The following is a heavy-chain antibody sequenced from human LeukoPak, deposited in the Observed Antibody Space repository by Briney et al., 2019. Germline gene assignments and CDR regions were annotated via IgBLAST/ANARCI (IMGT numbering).Heavy chain of an antibody. CDR2: ISPDGSDT. J-gene: IGHJ4*02. D-gene: IGHD6-13*01. V-gene: IGHV5-51*01. CDR1: GYSFTSYW. Sequence: GEPLKISCKGSGYSFTSYWIGWVRPMPGKGLEWMGIISPDGSDTRYSPSFQGQVTISADKSISTAYLQWSSLKASDTAMYYCARRRSSFERTLYYFDYWGQGTLVTVSS. CDR3: ARRRSSFERTLYYFDY.